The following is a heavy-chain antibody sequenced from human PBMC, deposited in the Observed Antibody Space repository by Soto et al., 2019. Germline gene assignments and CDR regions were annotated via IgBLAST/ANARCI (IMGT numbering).Heavy chain of an antibody. CDR1: GFTFSSYA. D-gene: IGHD3-3*01. CDR3: TRFDEWNY. V-gene: IGHV3-30-3*01. Sequence: QVQLVESGGGVVQTGRSLRLSCAASGFTFSSYAMHWVRQAPGKGLEWVAVISYDGSNKYYADSVKGRFTNSRDNSKNTLYLQMNSLRAEDTAVYYCTRFDEWNYWGQGTLVTVSS. CDR2: ISYDGSNK. J-gene: IGHJ4*02.